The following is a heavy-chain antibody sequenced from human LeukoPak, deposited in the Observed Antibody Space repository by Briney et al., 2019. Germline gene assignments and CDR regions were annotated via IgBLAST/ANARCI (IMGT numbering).Heavy chain of an antibody. D-gene: IGHD6-13*01. Sequence: SETLSLTCAVYGGSFSGYYWGWIRQPPGKGLEWIGEINHSGSTNYNPSLKSRVTISVDTSKNQFSLKLSSVTAADTAVYYCARRGGYSSSWYHYWGQGTLVTVSS. J-gene: IGHJ4*02. CDR1: GGSFSGYY. V-gene: IGHV4-34*01. CDR2: INHSGST. CDR3: ARRGGYSSSWYHY.